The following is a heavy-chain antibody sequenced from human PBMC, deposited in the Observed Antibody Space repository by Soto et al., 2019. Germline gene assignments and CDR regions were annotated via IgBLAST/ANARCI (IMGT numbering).Heavy chain of an antibody. D-gene: IGHD2-15*01. CDR3: ARETPSFDS. CDR2: IGTISSAI. Sequence: PGGSLRLSCAASGFTFSDYYMSWIRQAPGKGLEWVSSIGTISSAIYFADSVRGRFTISRDNGRNSLYLQMTSLRDEDTAVYYCARETPSFDSWGQGTLVTVSS. J-gene: IGHJ4*02. CDR1: GFTFSDYY. V-gene: IGHV3-11*04.